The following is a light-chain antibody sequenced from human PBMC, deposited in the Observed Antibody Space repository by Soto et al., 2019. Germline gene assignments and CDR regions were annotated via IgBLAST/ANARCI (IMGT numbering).Light chain of an antibody. CDR2: WAS. CDR1: QSVLYSSNNKNY. J-gene: IGKJ4*01. V-gene: IGKV4-1*01. Sequence: DIVMTQSPDSLAVSLCERATINCKSSQSVLYSSNNKNYLAWYQQKPGQPPKLVIYWASTRESGVPERFSGSGSGTDFTLTISSLQAEDVAIYYCQQYYSTPLTFGGGTKVDIK. CDR3: QQYYSTPLT.